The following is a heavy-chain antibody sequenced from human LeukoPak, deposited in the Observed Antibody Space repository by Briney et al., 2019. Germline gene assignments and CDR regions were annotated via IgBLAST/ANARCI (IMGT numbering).Heavy chain of an antibody. D-gene: IGHD3-10*01. CDR2: IYTSGST. CDR1: GGSISSSSYY. CDR3: ASEYGSGSHRDPQYGYYYYMDV. Sequence: PSEALSLTCTVSGGSISSSSYYWGWIRQPPGKGLEWIGRIYTSGSTNYNPSLKSRVTMSVDTSKNQFSLKLSSVTAADTAVYYCASEYGSGSHRDPQYGYYYYMDVWGKGTTVTVSS. J-gene: IGHJ6*03. V-gene: IGHV4-61*05.